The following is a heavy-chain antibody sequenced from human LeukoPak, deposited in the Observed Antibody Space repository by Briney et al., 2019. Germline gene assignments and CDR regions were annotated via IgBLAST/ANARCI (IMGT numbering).Heavy chain of an antibody. V-gene: IGHV4-59*13. CDR1: GGSMNRFY. J-gene: IGHJ4*02. CDR3: ARGPYGDHADGFDF. Sequence: PSETLSLTCTVSGGSMNRFYWSWIRQSPGKGLEWIGYIYNNAKNNYKPSLKSRVNIAVNSSNNQISLKKSSVTGADTAVYFCARGPYGDHADGFDFWGQGALVTVSS. CDR2: IYNNAKN. D-gene: IGHD4-17*01.